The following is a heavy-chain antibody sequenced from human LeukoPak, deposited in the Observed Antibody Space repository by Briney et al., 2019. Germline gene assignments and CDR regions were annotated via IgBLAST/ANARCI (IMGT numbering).Heavy chain of an antibody. CDR3: ARSQGRGYYDSSGPVIDY. CDR2: ISSSSSTI. D-gene: IGHD3-22*01. CDR1: GFTFSSYS. J-gene: IGHJ4*02. Sequence: PGGSLRLSCAASGFTFSSYSMNWVRQAPGKGLEWVSYISSSSSTIYYADSVKGRFTISRDNAKNSLYLQMNSLRDEDTAVYYCARSQGRGYYDSSGPVIDYWGQGTLVTVSS. V-gene: IGHV3-48*02.